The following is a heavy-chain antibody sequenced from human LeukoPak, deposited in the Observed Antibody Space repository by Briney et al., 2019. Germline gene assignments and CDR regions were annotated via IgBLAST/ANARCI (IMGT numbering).Heavy chain of an antibody. CDR2: ISGSGSTI. CDR1: GFTVSSNF. J-gene: IGHJ6*02. CDR3: ARDLLRGYNGYDYQYYGLDV. V-gene: IGHV3-48*04. Sequence: QSGGSLRLSCAASGFTVSSNFMAWVRQAPGKGLEWISYISGSGSTICYADSVRGRFTISRDSAKNSLYLQMNSLRAEDTAVYYCARDLLRGYNGYDYQYYGLDVWGQGTTVTVSS. D-gene: IGHD5-12*01.